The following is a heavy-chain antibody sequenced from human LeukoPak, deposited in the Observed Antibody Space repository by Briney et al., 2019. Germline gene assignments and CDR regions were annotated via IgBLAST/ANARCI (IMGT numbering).Heavy chain of an antibody. D-gene: IGHD2-15*01. CDR1: GGSITSSNYY. CDR3: AGRQDGGCFDY. J-gene: IGHJ4*02. CDR2: IYYTEIT. V-gene: IGHV4-39*01. Sequence: SETLSLTCTVSGGSITSSNYYWGWIRQPPGKGLEWIATIYYTEITYYHPSLKSRVTISVDTSKNHFSLKLSSVTAADTAVYFCAGRQDGGCFDYWGQGTLVSVSS.